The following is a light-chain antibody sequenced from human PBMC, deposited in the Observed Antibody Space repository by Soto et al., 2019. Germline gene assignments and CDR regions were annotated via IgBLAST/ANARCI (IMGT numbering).Light chain of an antibody. Sequence: EMVMTQSPATLSVSPGERATLSCRASQSVSSNLARYQQKPGQAPRLLIYGASTRATGIPARFSGSGSGTEFTLTISSLQSEDFAVYYCQQYGSSPLTFGGGTKVEIK. V-gene: IGKV3-15*01. J-gene: IGKJ4*01. CDR1: QSVSSN. CDR2: GAS. CDR3: QQYGSSPLT.